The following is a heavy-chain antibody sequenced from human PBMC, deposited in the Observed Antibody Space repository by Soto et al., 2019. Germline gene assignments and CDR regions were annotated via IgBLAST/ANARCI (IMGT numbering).Heavy chain of an antibody. CDR2: ISSSGSTI. D-gene: IGHD3-22*01. J-gene: IGHJ4*02. V-gene: IGHV3-48*02. CDR3: ARAMYYYESRGYWGY. CDR1: GFSFSSYS. Sequence: EVQLVESGGGLVQPGGSLRLSCAASGFSFSSYSMNWVRQAPGKGLEWVSSISSSGSTIYYADSVKGRFTISRDNAKDSLFLQMNSLRDEDTAVYYCARAMYYYESRGYWGYWGQGTLVTVSS.